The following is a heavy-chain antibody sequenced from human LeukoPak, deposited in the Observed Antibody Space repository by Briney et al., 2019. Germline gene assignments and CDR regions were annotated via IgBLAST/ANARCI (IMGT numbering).Heavy chain of an antibody. Sequence: GGSLRLSCAASGFTFDDYAMHWVRQAPGKGLEWVSGISWNSGSIGYADSVKGRFTISRDNAKNSLYLQMNSLRAEDMALYYCAKSSRGYYLHDAFDIWGQGTMVTVSS. CDR1: GFTFDDYA. D-gene: IGHD3-22*01. CDR2: ISWNSGSI. CDR3: AKSSRGYYLHDAFDI. J-gene: IGHJ3*02. V-gene: IGHV3-9*03.